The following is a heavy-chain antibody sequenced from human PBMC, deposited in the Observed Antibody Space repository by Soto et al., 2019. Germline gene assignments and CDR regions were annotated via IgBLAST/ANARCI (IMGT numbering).Heavy chain of an antibody. CDR1: GFTFSSYA. J-gene: IGHJ4*02. CDR3: AKDSCSGGSCYC. Sequence: EVQLLESGGGLVQPGGSLRLSCAASGFTFSSYAMSWVHQAPGKGLEWVSAISGSGGSTYYADSVKGRFTTSRDNSKNTLYLQMNSLRAEDTAVYYCAKDSCSGGSCYCWGQGTLVTVSS. CDR2: ISGSGGST. D-gene: IGHD2-15*01. V-gene: IGHV3-23*01.